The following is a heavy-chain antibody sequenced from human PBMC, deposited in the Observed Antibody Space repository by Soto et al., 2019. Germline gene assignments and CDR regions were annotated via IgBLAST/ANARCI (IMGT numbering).Heavy chain of an antibody. D-gene: IGHD3-22*01. CDR2: IYFTGTT. Sequence: PSETLSLTCTVSNGSISNGDYYWIWVRQSPGKGLESIGYIYFTGTTYYNPSLQSRLSISVDRSKNQMSLRLTSVTAADTAVYYCARLYWSYYASSGYLDQWGQGTLVTVSS. CDR1: NGSISNGDYY. CDR3: ARLYWSYYASSGYLDQ. J-gene: IGHJ4*01. V-gene: IGHV4-30-4*01.